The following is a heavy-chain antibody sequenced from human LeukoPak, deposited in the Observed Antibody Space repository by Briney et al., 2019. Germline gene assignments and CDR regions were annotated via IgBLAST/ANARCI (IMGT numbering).Heavy chain of an antibody. J-gene: IGHJ4*02. CDR3: AREGIVGATRAYYFDY. D-gene: IGHD1-26*01. CDR1: GFTFSSYG. CDR2: IWYDGSNK. V-gene: IGHV3-33*01. Sequence: GRSLRLSCAASGFTFSSYGMHWVRQAPGKGLEWVAVIWYDGSNKYYADSVKGRFTISRDNSKNTLYLQMHSLRAEDTAVYYCAREGIVGATRAYYFDYWGQGTLVTVSS.